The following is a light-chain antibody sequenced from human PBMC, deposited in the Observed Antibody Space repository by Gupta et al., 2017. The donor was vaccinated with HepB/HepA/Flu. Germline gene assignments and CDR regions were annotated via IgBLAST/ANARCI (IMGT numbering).Light chain of an antibody. J-gene: IGKJ1*01. CDR2: GAS. Sequence: EIVLTQSPGTLYLSPGERATLSCRASQSVSSSYLAWYQQRPGQAPRLLIYGASSRATGSSDRFSGSGSGTDFTLTISRLEPEDFAVYYCQQYGSSPWTFGQGTKVESK. CDR1: QSVSSSY. V-gene: IGKV3-20*01. CDR3: QQYGSSPWT.